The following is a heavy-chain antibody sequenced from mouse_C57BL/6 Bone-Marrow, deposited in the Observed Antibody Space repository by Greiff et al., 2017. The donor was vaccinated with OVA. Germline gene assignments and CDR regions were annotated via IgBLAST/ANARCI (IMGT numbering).Heavy chain of an antibody. Sequence: QVTLKECGPGILQPSQTLSLTCSFSGFSLSTFGMGVGWIRQPSGKGLEWLAHIWWDDDKYYNPALKSRLTISKDTSKNQVFLKIANVDTADTATYYCARIPYYYGRFPVAYWGQGTLVTVSA. D-gene: IGHD1-1*01. CDR2: IWWDDDK. J-gene: IGHJ3*01. CDR1: GFSLSTFGMG. CDR3: ARIPYYYGRFPVAY. V-gene: IGHV8-8*01.